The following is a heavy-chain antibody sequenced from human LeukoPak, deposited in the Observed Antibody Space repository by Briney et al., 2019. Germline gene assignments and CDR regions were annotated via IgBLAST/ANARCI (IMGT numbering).Heavy chain of an antibody. CDR3: ARYEDDYGDYAIDY. CDR1: GFTFSDYY. V-gene: IGHV3-11*04. J-gene: IGHJ4*02. D-gene: IGHD4-17*01. CDR2: ISSSGSTI. Sequence: PGGSLRLSCAASGFTFSDYYMSWIRQAPGKGLEWVSYISSSGSTIYHADSVKGRFTISRDNAKNSLYLQMNSLRAEDTAVYYCARYEDDYGDYAIDYWGQGTLVTVSS.